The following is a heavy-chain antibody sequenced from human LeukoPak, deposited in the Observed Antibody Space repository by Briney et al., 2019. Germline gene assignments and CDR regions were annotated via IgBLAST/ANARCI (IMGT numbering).Heavy chain of an antibody. V-gene: IGHV3-30*04. J-gene: IGHJ4*02. CDR3: ARDSDDYDILTSYSPLDY. CDR2: ISYDGSNK. Sequence: PGRSLRLSCAASGFTFSSYAMHWVRQAPGKGLEWVAVISYDGSNKYYADSVKGRFTISRDNSKNTLYLQMNSLRAEDTAVYYCARDSDDYDILTSYSPLDYWGQGTLVTVSS. CDR1: GFTFSSYA. D-gene: IGHD3-9*01.